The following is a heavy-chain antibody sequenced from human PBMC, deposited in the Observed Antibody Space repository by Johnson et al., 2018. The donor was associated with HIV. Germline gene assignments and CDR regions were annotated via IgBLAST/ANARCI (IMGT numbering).Heavy chain of an antibody. CDR2: ISYDGSNK. D-gene: IGHD1-26*01. CDR3: AKGLGCELLTHDAFDI. CDR1: GFTFSSYA. Sequence: VQLVESGGGVVQPGGSLRLSCAASGFTFSSYAMHWVRQAPGKGLEWVAVISYDGSNKYYADSVKGRFTISRDNSKNTLYMQMNSLRAEDTALYYCAKGLGCELLTHDAFDIWGQGTMVTVSS. J-gene: IGHJ3*02. V-gene: IGHV3-30-3*01.